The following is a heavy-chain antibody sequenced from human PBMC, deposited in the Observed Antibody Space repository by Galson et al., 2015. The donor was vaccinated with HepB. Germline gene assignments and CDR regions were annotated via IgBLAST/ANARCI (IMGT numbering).Heavy chain of an antibody. V-gene: IGHV1-69*13. CDR1: GGTFSSYA. J-gene: IGHJ5*02. Sequence: SVKVSCKASGGTFSSYAISWVRQAPGQGLEWMGGIIPIFGTANYAQKFQGRVTITADESTSTAYMELSSLRSEDTAVYYCARGGYCSGGSCPRRWFDPWGQGTLVTVSS. D-gene: IGHD2-15*01. CDR3: ARGGYCSGGSCPRRWFDP. CDR2: IIPIFGTA.